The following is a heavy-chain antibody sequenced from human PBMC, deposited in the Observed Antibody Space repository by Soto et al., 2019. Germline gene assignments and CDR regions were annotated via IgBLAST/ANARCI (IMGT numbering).Heavy chain of an antibody. CDR2: IYSGGST. V-gene: IGHV3-53*01. Sequence: PGASLRLSCAASGFTVSSNYMSWVRQAPGKGLEWVSVIYSGGSTYYADPVKGRFTISRDNSKNTLYLQMNSLRAEDTAVYYCARHSGWYVGFDYWGQGTLVTVSS. CDR3: ARHSGWYVGFDY. D-gene: IGHD6-19*01. CDR1: GFTVSSNY. J-gene: IGHJ4*02.